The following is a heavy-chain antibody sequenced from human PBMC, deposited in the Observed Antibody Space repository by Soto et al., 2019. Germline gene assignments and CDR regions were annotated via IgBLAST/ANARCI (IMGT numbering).Heavy chain of an antibody. J-gene: IGHJ3*02. Sequence: PRLSCAASGFRFRTRAISRARQASGKGLEWVSYISSSSSTIYYADSVKGRFTISRDNAKNSLYLQMNSLRDDETAVYYCARVGSTRGAYDIWAQGTMLTVSS. CDR2: ISSSSSTI. CDR1: GFRFRTRA. D-gene: IGHD2-2*01. V-gene: IGHV3-48*02. CDR3: ARVGSTRGAYDI.